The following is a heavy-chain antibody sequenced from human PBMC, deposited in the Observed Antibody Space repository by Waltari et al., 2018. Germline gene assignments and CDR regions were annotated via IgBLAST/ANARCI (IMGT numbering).Heavy chain of an antibody. Sequence: EVQVLESGGGLLQPGGSLRLSCAASGFTFDTYGMSWVRQAQGKGVGWVSTITNGHTTFYADSVKGRFTISRDNSKNTLYLQMNSLRADDTAIYYCAKRGDYSGSGSYSFDYWGQGTLVIVSS. CDR3: AKRGDYSGSGSYSFDY. CDR1: GFTFDTYG. D-gene: IGHD3-10*01. V-gene: IGHV3-23*01. J-gene: IGHJ4*02. CDR2: ITNGHTT.